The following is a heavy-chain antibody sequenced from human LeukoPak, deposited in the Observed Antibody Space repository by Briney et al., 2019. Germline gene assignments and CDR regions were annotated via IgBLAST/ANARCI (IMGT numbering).Heavy chain of an antibody. D-gene: IGHD3-3*01. J-gene: IGHJ4*02. CDR3: ARSYDFWSGYSQLY. CDR2: IYYSGST. Sequence: PSETLSLTCTVSGGYISSYYWSWIRQPPGKGLEWIGYIYYSGSTNYNPSLKSRVTISVDTSKNQFSLKLSSVTAADTAVYYCARSYDFWSGYSQLYWGQGTLVTVSS. V-gene: IGHV4-59*01. CDR1: GGYISSYY.